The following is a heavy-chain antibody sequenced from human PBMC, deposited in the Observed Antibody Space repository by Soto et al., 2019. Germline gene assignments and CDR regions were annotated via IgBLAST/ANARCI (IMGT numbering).Heavy chain of an antibody. CDR1: GFTFSSYS. J-gene: IGHJ6*02. CDR2: ISSSSSYI. V-gene: IGHV3-21*01. CDR3: ARDGSSSNHYYYYGMDV. Sequence: PGGSLRLSCAASGFTFSSYSMNWVRQAPGKGLEWVSSISSSSSYIYYADSVKGRFTISRDNAKNSLYLQMNSLRAEDTAVYYCARDGSSSNHYYYYGMDVWGQGTTVTVS. D-gene: IGHD6-6*01.